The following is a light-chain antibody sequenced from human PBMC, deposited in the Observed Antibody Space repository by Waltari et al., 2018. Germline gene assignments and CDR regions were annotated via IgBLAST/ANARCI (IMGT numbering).Light chain of an antibody. J-gene: IGKJ1*01. CDR3: QQYNNWPPWT. CDR2: GAS. CDR1: HSVSSN. Sequence: EILMTQSPATLSVSPGESSTLSCRASHSVSSNLAWYQQKPGQSPRLLIYGASTRATGIPARFSGSGSGTEFTLTISSLQSEDFTVYYCQQYNNWPPWTFGQGTKVEIK. V-gene: IGKV3-15*01.